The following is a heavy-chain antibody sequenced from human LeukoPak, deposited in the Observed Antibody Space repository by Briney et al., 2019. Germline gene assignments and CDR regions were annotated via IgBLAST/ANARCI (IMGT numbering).Heavy chain of an antibody. Sequence: GASVKVSCKASEYTFTSYDINWVRQATGQGLELMGWMDPNSGNTVYAQKFQGRVTMTRDTSISTAYMELSSLRSEDTAMYYCARKNYCSGGSCYSRGWFDPWGQGTLVTVSS. V-gene: IGHV1-8*01. D-gene: IGHD2-15*01. CDR3: ARKNYCSGGSCYSRGWFDP. CDR2: MDPNSGNT. J-gene: IGHJ5*02. CDR1: EYTFTSYD.